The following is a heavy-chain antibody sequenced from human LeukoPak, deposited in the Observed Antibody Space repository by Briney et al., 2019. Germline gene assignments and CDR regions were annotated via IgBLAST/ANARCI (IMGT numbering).Heavy chain of an antibody. J-gene: IGHJ4*02. CDR1: GYNLMDHA. V-gene: IGHV1-2*02. CDR3: ARAYGGNSGTFDY. D-gene: IGHD4-23*01. Sequence: EASVKVSCKASGYNLMDHALHWVRQAPGQGLEWMGWINPNSGGTNYAQKFRGRVTMTRDTSISTAYMELSRLRSDDTAVYYCARAYGGNSGTFDYWGQGTLVTVSS. CDR2: INPNSGGT.